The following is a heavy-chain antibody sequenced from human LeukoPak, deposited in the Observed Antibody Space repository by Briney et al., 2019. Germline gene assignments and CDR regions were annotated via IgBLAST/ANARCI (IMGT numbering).Heavy chain of an antibody. Sequence: ASVKVSCKASGYTFSNYYLHWVRQAPGQGLEWMGLINPTAGNTYYAQRFQGRVTMTRNTSTSTVYMELSSLRSEDTAVYYCARIRDGYNDAYDIWGQGTMVTVPS. CDR2: INPTAGNT. CDR3: ARIRDGYNDAYDI. V-gene: IGHV1-46*01. CDR1: GYTFSNYY. J-gene: IGHJ3*02. D-gene: IGHD5-24*01.